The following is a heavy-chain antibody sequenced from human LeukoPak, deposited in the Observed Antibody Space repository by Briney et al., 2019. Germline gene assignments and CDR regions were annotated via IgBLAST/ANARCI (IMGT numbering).Heavy chain of an antibody. CDR3: AKDLYYYDSSGYLLDY. D-gene: IGHD3-22*01. CDR1: GFTFSSYG. V-gene: IGHV3-30*18. J-gene: IGHJ4*02. Sequence: GGSLRLSCAASGFTFSSYGMHWVRQAPGKGLEWVAVISYDGSNKYYADSVKGRFTISRDNSKNTLYLQMNSLRAEDTAVYYCAKDLYYYDSSGYLLDYWGRGTLVSVSS. CDR2: ISYDGSNK.